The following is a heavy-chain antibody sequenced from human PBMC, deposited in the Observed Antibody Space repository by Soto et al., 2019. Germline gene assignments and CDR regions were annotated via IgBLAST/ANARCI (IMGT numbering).Heavy chain of an antibody. J-gene: IGHJ6*02. D-gene: IGHD1-26*01. CDR3: ARAAVGATIYYYYGMDV. V-gene: IGHV1-69*01. CDR1: GGTFSSYA. Sequence: QVQLVQSGAEVKKPGSSVKVSCKASGGTFSSYAISWVRQAPGQGLEWMGGIIPIFGTANYAQKFQGRVTITADESTRTAYMELSSLRSEDTAVYYCARAAVGATIYYYYGMDVWDQGTTVTVSS. CDR2: IIPIFGTA.